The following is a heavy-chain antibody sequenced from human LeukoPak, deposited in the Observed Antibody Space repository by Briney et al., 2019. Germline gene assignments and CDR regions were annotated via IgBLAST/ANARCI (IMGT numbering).Heavy chain of an antibody. Sequence: SETLSLTCTVSGGSISSYYWSWIRHPPGKGLEWIGYIYYSGSTNYNPSLKSRVTISVDTSKNQFSLKLSSVTAADTAVYYCAGGPRGSYDYWGQGTLVTVSS. CDR2: IYYSGST. J-gene: IGHJ4*02. D-gene: IGHD3-16*01. CDR3: AGGPRGSYDY. CDR1: GGSISSYY. V-gene: IGHV4-59*01.